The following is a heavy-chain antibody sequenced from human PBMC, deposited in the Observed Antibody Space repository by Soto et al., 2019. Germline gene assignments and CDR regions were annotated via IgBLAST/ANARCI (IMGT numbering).Heavy chain of an antibody. D-gene: IGHD2-21*02. CDR2: IFSNDEK. CDR3: ARGDIVVVTADYYFDY. V-gene: IGHV2-26*01. J-gene: IGHJ4*02. CDR1: GFSLSNARMG. Sequence: QVTLKESGPVLVKPTETLTLTCTVSGFSLSNARMGVSWIRQPPGKALEWLAHIFSNDEKSYSTSLKSRLTISKDTSKSQVVLTMTNMDPVDTATYYCARGDIVVVTADYYFDYWGQGTLVTVSS.